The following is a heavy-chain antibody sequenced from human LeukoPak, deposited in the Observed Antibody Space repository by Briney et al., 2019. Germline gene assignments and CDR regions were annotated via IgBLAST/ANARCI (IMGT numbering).Heavy chain of an antibody. CDR1: GGSISSYY. D-gene: IGHD2-2*01. CDR2: IYHSGST. CDR3: ARDPGTGNQLLSGVGYFDY. J-gene: IGHJ4*02. V-gene: IGHV4-59*12. Sequence: SETLSLTCTVSGGSISSYYWSWIRQPPGKGLEWIGYIYHSGSTYYNPSLKSRVTISVDRSKNQFSLKLSSVTAADTAVYYCARDPGTGNQLLSGVGYFDYWGQGTLVTVSS.